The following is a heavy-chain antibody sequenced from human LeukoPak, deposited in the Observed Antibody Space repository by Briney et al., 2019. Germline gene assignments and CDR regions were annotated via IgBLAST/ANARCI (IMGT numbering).Heavy chain of an antibody. J-gene: IGHJ4*02. CDR3: ARGSGYYDSSGYYYIPTYYFDY. CDR1: GGSFSGYY. V-gene: IGHV4-34*01. CDR2: INHSGST. Sequence: PLETLSLTCAVYGGSFSGYYWSWIRQPPGKGLEWIGEINHSGSTNYNPSLKSRVTISVDTSKNQFSLKLSSVTAADTAVYYCARGSGYYDSSGYYYIPTYYFDYWGQGTLVTVSS. D-gene: IGHD3-22*01.